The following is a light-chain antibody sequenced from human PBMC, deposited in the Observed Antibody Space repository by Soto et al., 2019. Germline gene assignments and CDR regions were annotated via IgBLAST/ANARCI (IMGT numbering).Light chain of an antibody. CDR2: GND. CDR1: SSNIGSNF. J-gene: IGLJ2*01. V-gene: IGLV1-47*01. Sequence: QSVLTQPPSASGTPGQRVTISCSGSSSNIGSNFVYWYQHLPGTAPKLLIYGNDQRPSGVPDRFSGSKSGTSASLAISGLRSEDEADYYCAAWHDSSRGGYVLFGGGTKVTVL. CDR3: AAWHDSSRGGYVL.